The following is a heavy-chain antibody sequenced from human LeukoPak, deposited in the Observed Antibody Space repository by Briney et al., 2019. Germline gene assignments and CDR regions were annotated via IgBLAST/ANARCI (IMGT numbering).Heavy chain of an antibody. CDR2: ISSSSTYI. J-gene: IGHJ4*02. CDR3: TKAFDSSGYTPGY. V-gene: IGHV3-21*01. Sequence: GGSLRLSCAASGFIFSSYSMNWVRQAPGKGLEWVSSISSSSTYIFYADSVKGRFTISRDNAKNSLYLQMNSLRVEDTAVYYCTKAFDSSGYTPGYWGQGTLVTVSS. D-gene: IGHD3-22*01. CDR1: GFIFSSYS.